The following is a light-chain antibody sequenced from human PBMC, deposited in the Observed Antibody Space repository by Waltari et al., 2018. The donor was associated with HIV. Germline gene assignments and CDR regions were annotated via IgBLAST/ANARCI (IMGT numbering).Light chain of an antibody. CDR3: LTYVSDSGTWK. CDR1: NIDFGNHNL. V-gene: IGLV2-23*02. Sequence: QSPLTQPASVSGNPGQSVTITCTGTNIDFGNHNLVSWYQQHPGKAPKLLIYDVSKRPSGVSSRFSGSKSGYWASLTISGLLAEDESYYFCLTYVSDSGTWKFGGGTYLTV. CDR2: DVS. J-gene: IGLJ3*02.